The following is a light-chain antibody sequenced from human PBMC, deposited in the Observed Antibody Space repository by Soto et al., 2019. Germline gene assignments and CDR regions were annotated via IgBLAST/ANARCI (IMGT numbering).Light chain of an antibody. CDR3: QQSYSTPPCT. Sequence: DIQMTQSPSSLSASVGDRVTITCRASQSISSYLNWYQQKPGKAPKLLIYAASSLQSGVPSRFSGSGSGTDFTLTISSLQPEDFATYYCQQSYSTPPCTFGGGTKVGIK. CDR2: AAS. CDR1: QSISSY. V-gene: IGKV1-39*01. J-gene: IGKJ4*01.